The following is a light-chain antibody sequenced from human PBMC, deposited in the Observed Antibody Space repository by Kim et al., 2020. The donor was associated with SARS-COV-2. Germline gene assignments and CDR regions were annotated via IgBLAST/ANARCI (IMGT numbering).Light chain of an antibody. J-gene: IGKJ4*01. CDR1: QSVSSN. CDR2: GAS. CDR3: QQYNNWPPT. Sequence: EIVMTQSPATLSVSPGERATLSCRASQSVSSNLAWYQQKPGHAPRLLIYGASTRATGIPARFSGSGSGTEFTLTISSLQSEDFAVYYCQQYNNWPPTFGGGTKVDIK. V-gene: IGKV3D-15*01.